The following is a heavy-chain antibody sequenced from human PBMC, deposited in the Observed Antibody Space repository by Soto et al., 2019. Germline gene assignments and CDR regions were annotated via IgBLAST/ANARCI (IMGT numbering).Heavy chain of an antibody. CDR3: ATTQLYCSSTSCYEGGGYYYYYGMDV. CDR2: ISGSGGST. J-gene: IGHJ6*02. V-gene: IGHV3-23*01. D-gene: IGHD2-2*01. CDR1: GFTFSSYA. Sequence: EVQLLESGGGLVQPGGSLRLSCAASGFTFSSYAMSWVRQAPGKGLEWVSAISGSGGSTYYADSVKGRFTISRDNSKNTLYLQMNSLRAEDKAVYYCATTQLYCSSTSCYEGGGYYYYYGMDVWGQGTTVTVSS.